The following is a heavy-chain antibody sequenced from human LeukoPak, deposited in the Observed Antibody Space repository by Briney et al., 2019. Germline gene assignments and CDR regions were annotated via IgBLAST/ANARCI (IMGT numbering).Heavy chain of an antibody. Sequence: GGSLRLSCAASGFTFSSYWMRWVRQAPGKGLVWVSRITCDGSTTTYADSVRGRFTISRDNAKNTVYLQMNSLRAEDTAVYFCVRGAAAGPNWFDPWGQGTLVTVSS. V-gene: IGHV3-74*01. CDR1: GFTFSSYW. J-gene: IGHJ5*02. CDR3: VRGAAAGPNWFDP. CDR2: ITCDGSTT. D-gene: IGHD6-13*01.